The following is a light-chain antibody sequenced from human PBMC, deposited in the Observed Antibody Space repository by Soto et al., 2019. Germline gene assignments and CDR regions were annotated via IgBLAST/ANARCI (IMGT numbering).Light chain of an antibody. CDR1: SSDVGGYNY. V-gene: IGLV2-8*01. CDR2: DVS. Sequence: QSVLTQPPSASGSPGQSVTISCTGTSSDVGGYNYVSWYQQHPGKAPKLMIYDVSKRPSGVPDRFSGSKSGNTASLTVSGFQAEDEADYYCSSYAGSNNYVFGTGTKVTVL. J-gene: IGLJ1*01. CDR3: SSYAGSNNYV.